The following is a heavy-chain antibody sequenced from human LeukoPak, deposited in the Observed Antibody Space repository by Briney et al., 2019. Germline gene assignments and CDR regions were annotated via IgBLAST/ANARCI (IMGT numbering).Heavy chain of an antibody. CDR3: ARSLGLGRFDL. D-gene: IGHD1-26*01. CDR1: GDSITRYY. CDR2: FYHSGST. V-gene: IGHV4-59*01. J-gene: IGHJ2*01. Sequence: ASETLSLTCAVSGDSITRYYWSWIRQPPGKGLEWIGYFYHSGSTDSNPSLESRVIIALDTSKRQFSLKLTSVAAADTAVYFCARSLGLGRFDLWGRGTLVTVSS.